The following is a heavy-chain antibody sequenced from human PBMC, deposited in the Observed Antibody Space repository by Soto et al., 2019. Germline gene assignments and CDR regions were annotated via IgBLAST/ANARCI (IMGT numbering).Heavy chain of an antibody. CDR2: ISYDGSNK. CDR3: ARDRGPHDYGDSWYFDL. CDR1: GFTFSSYA. D-gene: IGHD4-17*01. V-gene: IGHV3-30-3*01. Sequence: QVQLVESGGGVVQPGRSLRLSCAASGFTFSSYAMHWVRQAPGKGLEWVAVISYDGSNKYYADSVKGRFTISRDNSKNTLYLQMNSLRAEDTAVYYCARDRGPHDYGDSWYFDLWGRGTLVTVSS. J-gene: IGHJ2*01.